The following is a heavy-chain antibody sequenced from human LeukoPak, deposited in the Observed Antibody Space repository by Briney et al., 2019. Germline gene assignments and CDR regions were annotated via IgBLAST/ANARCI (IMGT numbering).Heavy chain of an antibody. D-gene: IGHD4-23*01. CDR3: ARDNSVEDTAWWFDP. Sequence: GASVKVSCKASGYTFTSYYMHWVRQAPGQGLEWMGIINPSGCSTSYAQKFQGRVTMTRDMSTSTDYMELSSLRSEDTAVYYCARDNSVEDTAWWFDPWGQGTLVTVSS. CDR1: GYTFTSYY. V-gene: IGHV1-46*01. CDR2: INPSGCST. J-gene: IGHJ5*02.